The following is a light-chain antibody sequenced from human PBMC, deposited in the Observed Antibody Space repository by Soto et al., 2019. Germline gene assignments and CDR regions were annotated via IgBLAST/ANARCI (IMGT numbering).Light chain of an antibody. CDR1: QSVSSSY. J-gene: IGKJ4*01. CDR2: GAS. V-gene: IGKV3-20*01. Sequence: EIVLTQSPGTLSFSPGERVTLSCRASQSVSSSYLAWYQQKPGQAPRLLIYGASSRAPGVPDRFSGSGSGTDFTLTISRLEPEDFAVYYCQQYGGSHLTFGGGTKVEIK. CDR3: QQYGGSHLT.